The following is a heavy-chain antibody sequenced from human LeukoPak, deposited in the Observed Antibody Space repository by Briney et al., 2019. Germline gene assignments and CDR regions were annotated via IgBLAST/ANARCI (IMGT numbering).Heavy chain of an antibody. Sequence: ASVKVSCKASGYTFTGYYMHWVRQAPGQGLEWMGWINPNSGGTNYAQKFQGRVTMTRDTSISTAYMELSGLRSDDTAVYYCARNHYYDSSGYRPNKYYFDYWGQGTLVTVSS. CDR3: ARNHYYDSSGYRPNKYYFDY. D-gene: IGHD3-22*01. V-gene: IGHV1-2*02. CDR2: INPNSGGT. CDR1: GYTFTGYY. J-gene: IGHJ4*02.